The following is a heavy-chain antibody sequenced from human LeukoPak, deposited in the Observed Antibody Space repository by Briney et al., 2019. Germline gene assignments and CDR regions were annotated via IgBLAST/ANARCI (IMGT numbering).Heavy chain of an antibody. J-gene: IGHJ4*02. V-gene: IGHV1-18*01. Sequence: ASVKVSCKASRYSFTRSAISWVRQAPGQGLEWMGWINTYNDNTNYAQKFQGRVTMTRDTSISTAYMELSRLRSDDTAVYYCARDGGTYYSFDYWGQGTLVTVSS. D-gene: IGHD1-26*01. CDR2: INTYNDNT. CDR1: RYSFTRSA. CDR3: ARDGGTYYSFDY.